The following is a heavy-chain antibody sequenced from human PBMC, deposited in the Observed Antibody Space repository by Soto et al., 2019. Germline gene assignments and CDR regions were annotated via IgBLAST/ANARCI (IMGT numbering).Heavy chain of an antibody. V-gene: IGHV3-7*02. Sequence: EVHLVESGGGMVQPGGSLRLSCAASAFTSRNYWMSWVRQAPGKGLECVAKIKEDGSEKYYVDSVKGRFTVSRDNAEXXXXXXXXXXXXXXXXXXXXXXXXXXXXXXXDYWGQGTLVTVSS. CDR1: AFTSRNYW. J-gene: IGHJ4*02. CDR2: IKEDGSEK. CDR3: XXXXXXXXXXXDY.